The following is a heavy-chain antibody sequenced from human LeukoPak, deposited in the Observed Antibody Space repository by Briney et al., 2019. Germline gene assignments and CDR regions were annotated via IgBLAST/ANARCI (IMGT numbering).Heavy chain of an antibody. CDR2: IWYDGSNK. Sequence: GGSLRLSCAASGFTFSSYGMHWVRQAPGKGLEWVAVIWYDGSNKYYADSVKGRFTISRDNSKNTLYLQMNSLRAEDTAVYYCARGHYYYDSSGYWYWGQGTLVTVSS. CDR3: ARGHYYYDSSGYWY. V-gene: IGHV3-33*01. CDR1: GFTFSSYG. J-gene: IGHJ4*02. D-gene: IGHD3-22*01.